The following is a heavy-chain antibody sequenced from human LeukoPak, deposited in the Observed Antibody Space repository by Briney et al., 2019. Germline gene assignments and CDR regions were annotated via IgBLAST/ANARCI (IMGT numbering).Heavy chain of an antibody. J-gene: IGHJ4*02. CDR2: IYYSGST. CDR1: GGSISSGDYY. Sequence: SETLSLTCTVSGGSISSGDYYWSWIRQPPGKGLEWIGYIYYSGSTYYNPSLKSRVTISVDTSKNQFSLKLSSVTAADTAVYYCAREPRGSYSGSYPDYWGQGTLVTVSS. D-gene: IGHD1-26*01. V-gene: IGHV4-30-4*01. CDR3: AREPRGSYSGSYPDY.